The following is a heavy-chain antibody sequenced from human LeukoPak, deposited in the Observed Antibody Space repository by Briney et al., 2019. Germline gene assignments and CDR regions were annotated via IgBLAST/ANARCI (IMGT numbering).Heavy chain of an antibody. J-gene: IGHJ4*02. Sequence: GGSLRLSCAASGFTFSSYSMNWVRQAPGKGLEWVSSISSSSSYICYADSVKGRFTISRDNAKNSLYLQMNSLRAEDTAVYYCARDPMTPPPYWGQGTLVTVSS. CDR2: ISSSSSYI. V-gene: IGHV3-21*01. CDR1: GFTFSSYS. CDR3: ARDPMTPPPY.